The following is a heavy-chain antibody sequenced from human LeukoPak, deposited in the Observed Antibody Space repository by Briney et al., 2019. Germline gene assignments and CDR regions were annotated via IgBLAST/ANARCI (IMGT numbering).Heavy chain of an antibody. V-gene: IGHV3-21*01. J-gene: IGHJ4*01. D-gene: IGHD2-2*01. Sequence: GGSLRLSCAASGFTFSSYSMNWVRQAPGKGLEWVSSISSSSSYIYYADSVKGRFTISRDNAKNSLYLQMNSLRAEDTAVYYCAKGGIVVPTKYYFDCWGHGTLVTVSS. CDR1: GFTFSSYS. CDR2: ISSSSSYI. CDR3: AKGGIVVPTKYYFDC.